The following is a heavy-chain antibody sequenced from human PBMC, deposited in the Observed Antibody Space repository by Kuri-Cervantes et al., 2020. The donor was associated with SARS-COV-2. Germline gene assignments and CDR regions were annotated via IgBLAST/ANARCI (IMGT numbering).Heavy chain of an antibody. J-gene: IGHJ4*02. CDR3: ANGLLLNFDY. CDR1: GYTFTGYY. V-gene: IGHV1-2*02. CDR2: INPNSGGT. D-gene: IGHD2/OR15-2a*01. Sequence: ASVKVSCKASGYTFTGYYMHWVRQAPGQGLEWMGWINPNSGGTNYAQKFQGRVTMTRDTSISTAYMELSSLRAEDTAVYYCANGLLLNFDYWGQGTLVTVSS.